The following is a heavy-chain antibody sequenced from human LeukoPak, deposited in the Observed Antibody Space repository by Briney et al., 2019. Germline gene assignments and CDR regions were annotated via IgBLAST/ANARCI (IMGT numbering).Heavy chain of an antibody. CDR3: AREMATRD. D-gene: IGHD5-24*01. CDR1: GFTFDDYA. Sequence: PGGSLRLSCAASGFTFDDYAMHWVRQAPGKGLEWVSGISWNSGSIGYADSVKGRFTISRDNAKNSLYLQMNSLRAEDTAVYYCAREMATRDWGQGTLVTVSS. CDR2: ISWNSGSI. V-gene: IGHV3-9*01. J-gene: IGHJ4*02.